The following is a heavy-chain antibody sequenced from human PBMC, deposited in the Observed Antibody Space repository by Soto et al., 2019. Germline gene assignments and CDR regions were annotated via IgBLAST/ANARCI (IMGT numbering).Heavy chain of an antibody. Sequence: SETLSLTCTVSGGSISSSSYYWGWIRQPPGKGLEWIGYIYYSGSTNYNPSLKSRVTISVDTSKNQFSLKLSSVTAADTAVYYCARDSSRYFDWLYYFDYWGQGTLVTVSS. D-gene: IGHD3-9*01. CDR3: ARDSSRYFDWLYYFDY. J-gene: IGHJ4*02. CDR2: IYYSGST. CDR1: GGSISSSSYY. V-gene: IGHV4-61*01.